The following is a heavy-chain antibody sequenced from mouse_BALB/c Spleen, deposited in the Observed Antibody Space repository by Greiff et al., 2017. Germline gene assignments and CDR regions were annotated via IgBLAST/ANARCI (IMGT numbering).Heavy chain of an antibody. V-gene: IGHV5-4*02. CDR2: ISDGGSYT. Sequence: EVMLVESGGGLVKPGGSLKLSCAASGFTFSDYYMYWVRQTPEKRLEWVATISDGGSYTYYPDSVKGRFTISRDNAKNNLYLQMSSLKSEDTAMYYCAYEWFAYWGQGTLVTVSA. CDR3: AYEWFAY. D-gene: IGHD2-14*01. J-gene: IGHJ3*01. CDR1: GFTFSDYY.